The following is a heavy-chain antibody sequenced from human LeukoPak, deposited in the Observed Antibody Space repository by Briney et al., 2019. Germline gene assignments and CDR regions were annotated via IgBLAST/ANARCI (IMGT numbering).Heavy chain of an antibody. Sequence: PGGSLRLSCAASGFTFSTYAMTWVRQAPGKGLEWVSGINGSGSTTYYADSVKGRFTISRDKSKNTLYLQMNSLRAEDTGIYYCAKDQARGTILGGWFDPWGQGTLVTVSS. CDR3: AKDQARGTILGGWFDP. CDR1: GFTFSTYA. CDR2: INGSGSTT. V-gene: IGHV3-23*01. J-gene: IGHJ5*02. D-gene: IGHD3-3*01.